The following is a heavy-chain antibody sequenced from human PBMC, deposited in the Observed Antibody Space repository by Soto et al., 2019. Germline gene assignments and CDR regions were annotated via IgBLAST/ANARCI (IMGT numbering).Heavy chain of an antibody. Sequence: VQLVESGGTLVQPGGSLRLSCAASGFTFNYYSLNWVRLAPGKGLEYIAYISSDSEPKHYADSVKGRFTISRDNAKNSLFLQMDSLRADDTAVYYCAKTLYSNYNRDSWGQGTLVTVSS. CDR2: ISSDSEPK. V-gene: IGHV3-48*01. CDR3: AKTLYSNYNRDS. J-gene: IGHJ5*01. D-gene: IGHD4-4*01. CDR1: GFTFNYYS.